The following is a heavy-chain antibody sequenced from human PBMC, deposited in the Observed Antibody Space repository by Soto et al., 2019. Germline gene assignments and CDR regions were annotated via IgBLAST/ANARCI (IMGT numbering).Heavy chain of an antibody. D-gene: IGHD3-9*01. CDR2: IYYSGST. V-gene: IGHV4-59*02. CDR3: AREYYDILTGYYLFDY. Sequence: LWISCALCRGVVSSYDWSIIRKPPGKGLEWIGYIYYSGSTNYNPSLKSRVTISVDTSKNQFSLKLSSVTAADTAVYYCAREYYDILTGYYLFDYWGQGTLVTSPQ. J-gene: IGHJ4*02. CDR1: RGVVSSYD.